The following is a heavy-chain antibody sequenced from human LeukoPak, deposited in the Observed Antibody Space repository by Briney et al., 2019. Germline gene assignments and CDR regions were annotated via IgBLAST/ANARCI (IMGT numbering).Heavy chain of an antibody. D-gene: IGHD2-15*01. CDR3: ARGNKRYCSGGSCYGY. CDR1: GYTFTSYY. Sequence: ASVKVSCKASGYTFTSYYMHWVRQAPGQGLEWMGIINPSGGSTSYAQKFQGRVTMTRDTSTSTAYMELSSLRSEDTAVYYCARGNKRYCSGGSCYGYWGQGTLVTVSS. CDR2: INPSGGST. J-gene: IGHJ4*02. V-gene: IGHV1-46*01.